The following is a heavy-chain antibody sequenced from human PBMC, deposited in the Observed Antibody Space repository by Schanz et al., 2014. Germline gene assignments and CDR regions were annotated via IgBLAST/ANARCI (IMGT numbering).Heavy chain of an antibody. CDR1: GFTVSSNH. D-gene: IGHD2-15*01. CDR3: AKGTGYCSGGTCYDDDYCGLDV. CDR2: IYRGIGA. J-gene: IGHJ6*02. Sequence: QLVGSGGGLVQPGGSLRLSCAVSGFTVSSNHMSWVRQAPGKGLEWVSVIYRGIGAYYADSVKDRFTVSRDNSENTLCHQMNSVSADDTAVLYCAKGTGYCSGGTCYDDDYCGLDVWGQGTTVTVSS. V-gene: IGHV3-66*01.